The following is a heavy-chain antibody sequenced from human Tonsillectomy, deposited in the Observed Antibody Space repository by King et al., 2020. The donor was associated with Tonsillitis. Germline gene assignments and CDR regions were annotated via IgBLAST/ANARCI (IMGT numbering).Heavy chain of an antibody. J-gene: IGHJ4*02. D-gene: IGHD6-13*01. V-gene: IGHV3-23*04. CDR2: ISTSGGST. Sequence: VQLVESGGGLVQPGGSLRLSCAASGFTFSSYAMSWVRQAPGKGLEWVSAISTSGGSTYYAASVKGRFTISRENSKNTLYLQMNSLRAEDTAIYYCAKESSSWPKTYDDYWGQGTLVTVSS. CDR1: GFTFSSYA. CDR3: AKESSSWPKTYDDY.